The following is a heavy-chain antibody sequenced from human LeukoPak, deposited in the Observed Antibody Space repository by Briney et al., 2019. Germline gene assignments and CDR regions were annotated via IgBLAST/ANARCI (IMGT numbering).Heavy chain of an antibody. CDR2: ISTSGGST. CDR3: AKVRLGVTARYHFDF. Sequence: SGGSLRLSCAASGFTFSSYAMSWVRQAPGKGLEWVSTISTSGGSTYYADSVKGRFTISRDNSKNTLYLQMNSLRAEDTAVYYCAKVRLGVTARYHFDFWGQGTLVTVSS. CDR1: GFTFSSYA. J-gene: IGHJ4*02. V-gene: IGHV3-23*01. D-gene: IGHD3-10*01.